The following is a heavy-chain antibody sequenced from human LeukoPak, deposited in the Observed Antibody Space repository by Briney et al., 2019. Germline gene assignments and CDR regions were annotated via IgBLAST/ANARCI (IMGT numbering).Heavy chain of an antibody. CDR2: IYYSGST. CDR1: GGSISSYY. V-gene: IGHV4-59*08. Sequence: PSETLSLTCTVSGGSISSYYWSWIRQPPGKGLEWIGYIYYSGSTNYNPSLKSRVTISVDTSKNQFSLKLSSVTAADTAVYYCARRVGATYFDYWGQGTLVTVSS. J-gene: IGHJ4*02. CDR3: ARRVGATYFDY. D-gene: IGHD1-26*01.